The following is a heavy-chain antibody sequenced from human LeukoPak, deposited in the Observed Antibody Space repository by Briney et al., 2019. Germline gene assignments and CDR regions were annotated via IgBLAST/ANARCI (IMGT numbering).Heavy chain of an antibody. Sequence: ETLSLTCAVYGGSFSGYYWSWIRQPPGKGLEWVSAISGSGGSTYYADSVKGRFTISRDNSKNTLYLQMNSLRAEDTAVYYCAKGELLFPYYFDYWGQGTLVTVSS. D-gene: IGHD1-26*01. J-gene: IGHJ4*02. V-gene: IGHV3-23*01. CDR3: AKGELLFPYYFDY. CDR1: GGSFSGYY. CDR2: ISGSGGST.